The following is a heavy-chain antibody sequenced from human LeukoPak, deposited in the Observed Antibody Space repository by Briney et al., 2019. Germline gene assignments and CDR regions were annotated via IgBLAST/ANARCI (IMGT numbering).Heavy chain of an antibody. V-gene: IGHV4-39*07. Sequence: SETLSLTCTVSGGSISSSSYYWGWIRQPPGKGLEWIGSIYYSGSTYYSPSLKSRVTISVDTSKNQFSLKLSSVTAADTAVYYCARRLDYYDSSGYYGDFDYWGQGTLVTVSS. D-gene: IGHD3-22*01. CDR1: GGSISSSSYY. J-gene: IGHJ4*02. CDR3: ARRLDYYDSSGYYGDFDY. CDR2: IYYSGST.